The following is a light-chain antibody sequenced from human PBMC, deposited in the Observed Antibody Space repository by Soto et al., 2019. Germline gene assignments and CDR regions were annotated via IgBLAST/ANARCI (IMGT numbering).Light chain of an antibody. Sequence: QMTQSPSSLSASVGDRVTITCRARQSISAYLNWYQQKPGKAPNLLIYAASSLQSGVPSRFSASGSGTDFTLTITNLQPEDLATYYCQQSYNTPRTFGGGTKVDIK. CDR2: AAS. V-gene: IGKV1-39*01. CDR3: QQSYNTPRT. J-gene: IGKJ4*01. CDR1: QSISAY.